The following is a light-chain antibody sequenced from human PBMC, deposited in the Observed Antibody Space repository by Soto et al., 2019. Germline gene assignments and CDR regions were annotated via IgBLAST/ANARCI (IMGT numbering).Light chain of an antibody. CDR2: AAS. CDR3: QQYNDWPRT. J-gene: IGKJ4*01. Sequence: EILMTQSPATLSVSPGERVTLSCRATQSVTYKLAWYQQKPGQAPRLLIYAASTRIGGVPARFSGSGSGAEFTLTISSLQSEDFAVYYCQQYNDWPRTFGGGTKVDIK. V-gene: IGKV3-15*01. CDR1: QSVTYK.